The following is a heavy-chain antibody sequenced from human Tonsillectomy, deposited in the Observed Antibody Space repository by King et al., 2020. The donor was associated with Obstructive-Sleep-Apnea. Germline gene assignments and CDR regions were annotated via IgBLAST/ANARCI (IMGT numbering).Heavy chain of an antibody. J-gene: IGHJ6*02. Sequence: MQLQESGPGLVKPSETLSLTCTVSGGSISSYYWSWIRQPPGKGLEWIGYIYYSGSTNYNPYLKSRVTISVDTSKNQFSLKLSSVTAADTAVYYCARSRTTVSGQYGMDVWGQGTTVTVSS. CDR1: GGSISSYY. D-gene: IGHD4-17*01. CDR3: ARSRTTVSGQYGMDV. CDR2: IYYSGST. V-gene: IGHV4-59*08.